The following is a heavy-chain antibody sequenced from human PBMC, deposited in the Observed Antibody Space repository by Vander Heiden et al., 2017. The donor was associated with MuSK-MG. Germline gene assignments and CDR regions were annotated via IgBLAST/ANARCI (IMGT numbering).Heavy chain of an antibody. V-gene: IGHV4-34*01. J-gene: IGHJ4*02. CDR3: ARRTYYDYVWGSYRFLGYFDY. CDR2: INHSGST. CDR1: GGSSSGYY. D-gene: IGHD3-16*02. Sequence: QVPLQPRAAGPLTPSDALSPTCAVYGGSSSGYYWRGIRQPPGKGLEWIGEINHSGSTNYNPSLKSRVTISVDTSKNQFSLKLSSVTAADTAVYYCARRTYYDYVWGSYRFLGYFDYWGQGTLVTVSS.